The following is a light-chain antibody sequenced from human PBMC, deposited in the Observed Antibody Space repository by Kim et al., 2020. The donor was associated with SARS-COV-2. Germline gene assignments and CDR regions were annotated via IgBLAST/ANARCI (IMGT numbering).Light chain of an antibody. CDR1: QVVSSTY. V-gene: IGKV3-20*01. J-gene: IGKJ3*01. Sequence: LSAGKSATPSCASSQVVSSTYSSWYQQKPRQPPILFIDGASSTATGIPGRFSGSGAETYFTLTISRLEHDYFAVYYCQQYGSSLTFGPGTKVDIK. CDR3: QQYGSSLT. CDR2: GAS.